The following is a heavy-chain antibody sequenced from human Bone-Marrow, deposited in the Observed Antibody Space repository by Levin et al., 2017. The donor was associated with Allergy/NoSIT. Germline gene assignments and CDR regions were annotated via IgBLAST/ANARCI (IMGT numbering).Heavy chain of an antibody. D-gene: IGHD2-8*01. CDR2: MDPNTGRS. J-gene: IGHJ6*02. CDR3: AKASSRECTNDICYQYYGLDV. CDR1: RYPFTSYD. V-gene: IGHV1-8*01. Sequence: VASVKVSCKASRYPFTSYDIIWVRQATGQGLEWMGWMDPNTGRSGYAQKFQGRVSMTRDTSMSTAYMELSSLRSEDTAVYYCAKASSRECTNDICYQYYGLDVWGQGTTVTVSS.